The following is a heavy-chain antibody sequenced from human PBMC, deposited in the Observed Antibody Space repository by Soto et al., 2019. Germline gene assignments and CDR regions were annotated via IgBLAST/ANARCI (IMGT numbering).Heavy chain of an antibody. Sequence: QEQLQESGPGLVKPSQTLSLSCTVSGGSMTSHDYYWSWIRQPPGKGLEWIGDIHNSGSTHYKPSLKSRLTISSDMSNNQFSLRLNSVTAADTALYYCARGEVRGPFDIWGPGTMVIVSS. CDR2: IHNSGST. D-gene: IGHD3-10*01. CDR3: ARGEVRGPFDI. V-gene: IGHV4-30-4*01. CDR1: GGSMTSHDYY. J-gene: IGHJ3*02.